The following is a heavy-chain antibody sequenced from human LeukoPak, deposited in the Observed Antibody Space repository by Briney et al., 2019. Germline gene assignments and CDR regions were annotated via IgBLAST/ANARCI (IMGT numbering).Heavy chain of an antibody. J-gene: IGHJ4*02. D-gene: IGHD6-19*01. CDR2: IYYSGST. Sequence: SETLSLTCTVSGGSLSSSSYYWGWIRQPPGKGLEWIGSIYYSGSTYYNPSLKSRVTISVDTSKNQFSLKLSSVTAADTAVYYCARIGYSSGWPQIDYWGQGTLVTVSS. V-gene: IGHV4-39*01. CDR3: ARIGYSSGWPQIDY. CDR1: GGSLSSSSYY.